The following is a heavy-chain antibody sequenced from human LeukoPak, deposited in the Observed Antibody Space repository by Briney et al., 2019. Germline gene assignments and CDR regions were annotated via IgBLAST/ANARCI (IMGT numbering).Heavy chain of an antibody. D-gene: IGHD3-3*01. Sequence: SVKVSCKASGGTFSSYAISWVRQAPGQGFEWMGGIIPIFGTANYAQKFQGRVTITTDESTSTAYMELSSLRSEDTAVYYCARGPMRQLRFLEWLLAYWGQGTLVTVSS. CDR2: IIPIFGTA. J-gene: IGHJ4*02. CDR3: ARGPMRQLRFLEWLLAY. V-gene: IGHV1-69*05. CDR1: GGTFSSYA.